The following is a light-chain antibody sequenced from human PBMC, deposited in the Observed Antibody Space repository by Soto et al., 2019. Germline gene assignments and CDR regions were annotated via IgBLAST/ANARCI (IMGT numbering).Light chain of an antibody. J-gene: IGKJ5*01. CDR2: AAS. CDR3: QQYGSSPPIT. Sequence: DIQMTHSPSTLSGSVGDRVTITFRASQTISSWLAWYQQKPGKAPKLLIYAASSLQSGVPSRFSGSGSGTDFTLTISRLEPEDFAVYYCQQYGSSPPITFGQGTRLEIK. V-gene: IGKV1-5*01. CDR1: QTISSW.